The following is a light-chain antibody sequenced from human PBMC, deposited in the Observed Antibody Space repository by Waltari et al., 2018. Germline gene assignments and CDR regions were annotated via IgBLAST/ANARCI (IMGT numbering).Light chain of an antibody. V-gene: IGKV1-5*01. CDR1: QRINTW. Sequence: IQMTQSPSALSASVGDRVTITCRASQRINTWMAWYQQRPGKAPKVLIYDFSTLESGVPSRFSGSGSGTEFTLAINNLQPEDFATYYCQQYYRYYTFGQGTKLEIK. CDR2: DFS. CDR3: QQYYRYYT. J-gene: IGKJ2*01.